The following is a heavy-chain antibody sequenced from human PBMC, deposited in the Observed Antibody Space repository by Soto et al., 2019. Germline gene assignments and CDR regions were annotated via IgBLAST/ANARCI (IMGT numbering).Heavy chain of an antibody. J-gene: IGHJ4*02. Sequence: GGSLRLSCAASGFTFSSYAMSWVRQAPGKGLEWVSAISGSGGSTYYADSVKGRFTISRDNSKNSLYLQMNSLRDEDTAVYYCARDDLWFGELCLDYWGQGTLVTVSS. CDR3: ARDDLWFGELCLDY. CDR1: GFTFSSYA. V-gene: IGHV3-23*01. D-gene: IGHD3-10*01. CDR2: ISGSGGST.